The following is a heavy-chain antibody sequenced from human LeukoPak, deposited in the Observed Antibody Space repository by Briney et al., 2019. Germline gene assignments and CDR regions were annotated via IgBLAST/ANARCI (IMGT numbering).Heavy chain of an antibody. CDR1: GYTFTGYY. J-gene: IGHJ6*02. V-gene: IGHV1-2*04. Sequence: ASVKVSCKASGYTFTGYYMHWVRQAPGQGLEWMGWINPNSGGTNYAQKFQGWVTMTRDTSISTAYMELSRLRSDDTAVYYCARGEQWLVRAGYYYYYGMDVWGQGTTVTVSS. CDR3: ARGEQWLVRAGYYYYYGMDV. D-gene: IGHD6-19*01. CDR2: INPNSGGT.